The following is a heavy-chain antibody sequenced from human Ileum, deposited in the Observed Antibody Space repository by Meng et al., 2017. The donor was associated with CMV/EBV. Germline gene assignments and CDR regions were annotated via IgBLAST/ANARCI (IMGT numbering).Heavy chain of an antibody. CDR1: CGPITAFY. V-gene: IGHV4-4*07. Sequence: VQRQESGPGLVKPAQTLSLTWTASCGPITAFYWGWIPQPAGKALEWIGRIYHGGSTNYNPSLKSRVTLSVDTSKNQFSMRLTSVTAADTAVYYCARGPGGFGDFNFDYWGQGTLVTVSS. D-gene: IGHD3-16*01. J-gene: IGHJ4*02. CDR3: ARGPGGFGDFNFDY. CDR2: IYHGGST.